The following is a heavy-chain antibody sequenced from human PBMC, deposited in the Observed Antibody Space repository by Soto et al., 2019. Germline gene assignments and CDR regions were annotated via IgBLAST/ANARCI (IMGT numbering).Heavy chain of an antibody. J-gene: IGHJ6*02. CDR2: ISYDGSNK. Sequence: GGSLRLSCAASGFTFSSYAMHRVRQAPGKGLEWVAVISYDGSNKYYADSVKGRFTISRDNSKNTLYLQMNSLRAEDTAVYYCARDSRGYGDYKPPAPPRYRYYYGMDVWGQGTTVTVSS. CDR1: GFTFSSYA. CDR3: ARDSRGYGDYKPPAPPRYRYYYGMDV. V-gene: IGHV3-30-3*01. D-gene: IGHD4-17*01.